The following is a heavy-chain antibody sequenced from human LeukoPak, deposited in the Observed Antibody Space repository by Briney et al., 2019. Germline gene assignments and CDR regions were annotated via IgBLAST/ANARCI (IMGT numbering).Heavy chain of an antibody. J-gene: IGHJ4*02. CDR3: ARGGGGEWLL. V-gene: IGHV3-7*01. CDR1: GFTFNSYW. D-gene: IGHD3-3*01. CDR2: IKQDGSEK. Sequence: PGGSLRLSCAASGFTFNSYWMSWVRQAPGKGLEWVANIKQDGSEKYYVDSVKGRFTISRDNAKNSLYLQMNSLRAEDTAVYYCARGGGGEWLLWGQGTLVTVSS.